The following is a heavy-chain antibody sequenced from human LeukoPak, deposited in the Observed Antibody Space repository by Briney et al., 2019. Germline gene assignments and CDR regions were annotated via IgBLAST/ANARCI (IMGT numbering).Heavy chain of an antibody. D-gene: IGHD1-26*01. CDR2: ISGSGVTT. CDR3: AKKVVVGATTPYSDFQD. Sequence: GGSLRLSCAASGFTFSSYAMSWVRQAPGKGLEWVSAISGSGVTTHYAGSVKGRFSISRDNSKNTLYLQMNSLRAEDTALYYCAKKVVVGATTPYSDFQDWGQGTLVTVSS. V-gene: IGHV3-23*01. J-gene: IGHJ1*01. CDR1: GFTFSSYA.